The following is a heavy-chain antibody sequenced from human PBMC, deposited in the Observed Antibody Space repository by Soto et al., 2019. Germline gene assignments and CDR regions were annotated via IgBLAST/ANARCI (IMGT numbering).Heavy chain of an antibody. CDR3: ARSSTYCSGGSCYGYSYYGMDV. V-gene: IGHV3-23*01. Sequence: GGSLRLSCAASGFTFSSYAMSWVRQAPGKGLEWVSAISGSGGSTYYADSVKGRFTISRYNSKNTLYLQMNSLRAEDTAVYYCARSSTYCSGGSCYGYSYYGMDVWGQGTSVTVSS. J-gene: IGHJ6*02. CDR1: GFTFSSYA. D-gene: IGHD2-15*01. CDR2: ISGSGGST.